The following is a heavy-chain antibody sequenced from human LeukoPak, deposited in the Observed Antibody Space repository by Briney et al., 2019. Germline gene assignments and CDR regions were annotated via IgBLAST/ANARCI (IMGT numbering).Heavy chain of an antibody. CDR1: GYTFTSYG. J-gene: IGHJ6*02. CDR3: ARGRSSSWYGYYYYYGMDV. V-gene: IGHV1-2*04. Sequence: ASVKVSCKASGYTFTSYGISWVRQAPGQGLEWMGWINPNSGGTNYAQKFQGWVTMTRDTSISTAYMELSRLRSDDTAVFYCARGRSSSWYGYYYYYGMDVRGQGTTVTVSS. CDR2: INPNSGGT. D-gene: IGHD6-13*01.